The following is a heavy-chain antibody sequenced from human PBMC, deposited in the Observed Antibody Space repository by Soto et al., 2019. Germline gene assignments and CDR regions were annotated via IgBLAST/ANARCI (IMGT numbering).Heavy chain of an antibody. J-gene: IGHJ5*02. CDR1: GGSISSYY. CDR2: IFYSGST. V-gene: IGHV4-59*08. D-gene: IGHD1-1*01. CDR3: ARHYPGIYPRHTKNWFDP. Sequence: PSETLSLTCTVSGGSISSYYWSWIRQPPGKGLEWIGYIFYSGSTNYNPSLKSRVTISVDTSKNQFSLKLSSVTAADTAVYYCARHYPGIYPRHTKNWFDPWGQGTLVTVSS.